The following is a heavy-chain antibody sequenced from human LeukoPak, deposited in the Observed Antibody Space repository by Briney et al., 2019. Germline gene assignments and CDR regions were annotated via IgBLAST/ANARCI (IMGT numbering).Heavy chain of an antibody. J-gene: IGHJ4*02. D-gene: IGHD3-22*01. CDR2: ISWNSGSI. CDR1: GFTFDDYA. Sequence: PGGSLRLSCAASGFTFDDYAMHWVRQAPGKGLEWVSGISWNSGSIGYADSVKGRFTISRDNAKNSLYLQMNSLRAEDTDLYYCAKDKLSIYDSYLGDYFDYWGQGTLVTVSS. CDR3: AKDKLSIYDSYLGDYFDY. V-gene: IGHV3-9*01.